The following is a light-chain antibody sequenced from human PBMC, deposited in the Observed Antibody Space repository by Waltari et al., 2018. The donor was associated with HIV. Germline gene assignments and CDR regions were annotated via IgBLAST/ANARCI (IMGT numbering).Light chain of an antibody. J-gene: IGKJ4*01. CDR3: QKYGSSLSSLT. CDR2: GTS. CDR1: QSVDSRY. V-gene: IGKV3-20*01. Sequence: EIVLTQSPGTLSLSPGERATLSCRASQSVDSRYLAWYQQKPGQAPRLLIYGTSSRATGIPDRFSGSVSGTDFTLTISRLEPEDFAVYYCQKYGSSLSSLTFGGGTKVEIK.